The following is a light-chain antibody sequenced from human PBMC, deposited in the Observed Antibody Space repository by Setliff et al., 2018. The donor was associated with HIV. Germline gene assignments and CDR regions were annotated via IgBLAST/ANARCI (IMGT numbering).Light chain of an antibody. CDR2: DVS. J-gene: IGLJ2*01. V-gene: IGLV2-23*02. Sequence: QSALTQPASVSGSPGQSISMSCTGSSSNIGSYNFVSWYQRHPDKAPKLVIYDVSKLPSGVSDRFSASKSGNPASLTISGLQTEDEADYYCCSYGRGYIWIFGGGTKVTVL. CDR3: CSYGRGYIWI. CDR1: SSNIGSYNF.